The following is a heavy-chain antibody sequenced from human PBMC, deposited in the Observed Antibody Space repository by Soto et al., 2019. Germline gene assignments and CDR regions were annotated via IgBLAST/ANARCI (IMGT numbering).Heavy chain of an antibody. CDR3: ARERDTAMVNFLDV. CDR2: TYHRSKWDT. J-gene: IGHJ6*02. Sequence: SQTLSLTCAISGDSVSSNSAAWNWIRRSPSRGLEWLGRTYHRSKWDTEYAESVEGRIIINPDTSMNQFSLQLNSVTPEDTAVYYCARERDTAMVNFLDVWGQGTTVTVSS. D-gene: IGHD5-18*01. V-gene: IGHV6-1*01. CDR1: GDSVSSNSAA.